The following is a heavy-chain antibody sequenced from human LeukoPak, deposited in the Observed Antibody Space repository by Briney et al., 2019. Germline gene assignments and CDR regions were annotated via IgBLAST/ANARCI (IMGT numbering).Heavy chain of an antibody. CDR2: INSEGRSK. Sequence: GGSLRLSCAASGFTFSSYWMHWVRQAPGKGRVWVSRINSEGRSKSYADSVKGRFTIARDNAKNTVYLQISSLRAEHTAVYYCARVRRQRSQLDNWGQGTLVTVSS. V-gene: IGHV3-74*01. D-gene: IGHD6-25*01. J-gene: IGHJ4*02. CDR1: GFTFSSYW. CDR3: ARVRRQRSQLDN.